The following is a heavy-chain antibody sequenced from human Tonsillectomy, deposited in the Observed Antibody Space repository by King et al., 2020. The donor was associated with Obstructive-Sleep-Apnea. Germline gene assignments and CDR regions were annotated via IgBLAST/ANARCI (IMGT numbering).Heavy chain of an antibody. Sequence: VQLVESGGGVVQPGRSLRLSCAASGFTFSHYGMHWVRQAPGKGLEWVAVIWYDGSYESYADSVKGRFTISRDNSKNTLYLQMNSLRAEDTAIYSCAKDGSPYDSSNSPDYGGQGTLVTVST. D-gene: IGHD3-22*01. J-gene: IGHJ4*02. V-gene: IGHV3-33*06. CDR1: GFTFSHYG. CDR3: AKDGSPYDSSNSPDY. CDR2: IWYDGSYE.